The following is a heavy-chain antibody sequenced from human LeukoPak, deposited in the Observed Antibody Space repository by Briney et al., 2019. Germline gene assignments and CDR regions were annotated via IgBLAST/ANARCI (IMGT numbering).Heavy chain of an antibody. CDR1: GFTFSSYA. V-gene: IGHV3-23*01. CDR3: AKEGSFGPYYYHMDV. CDR2: ISGSGGST. D-gene: IGHD5-18*01. Sequence: PGGSLRLSCAASGFTFSSYAMSWVRQAPGKGLEWVSAISGSGGSTYFADSVKGRFTISRDNSKNTLYLQMNSLRVEDTAIYYCAKEGSFGPYYYHMDVWGQGTTVTVSS. J-gene: IGHJ6*02.